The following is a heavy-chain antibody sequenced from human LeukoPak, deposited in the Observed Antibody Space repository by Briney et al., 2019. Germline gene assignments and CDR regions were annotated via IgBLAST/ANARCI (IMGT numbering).Heavy chain of an antibody. CDR2: ISRNGGRT. D-gene: IGHD3-10*01. J-gene: IGHJ4*02. CDR3: LKVLPPGGGVDY. V-gene: IGHV3-64D*06. Sequence: GGSLRLSCSASGFTFSTYAMHWVRQAPGKGLEYVSAISRNGGRTYYADSVKGRFTISRDNSKNTLYLKMSSLRAEDTAVYYCLKVLPPGGGVDYWGQGTLVTVSS. CDR1: GFTFSTYA.